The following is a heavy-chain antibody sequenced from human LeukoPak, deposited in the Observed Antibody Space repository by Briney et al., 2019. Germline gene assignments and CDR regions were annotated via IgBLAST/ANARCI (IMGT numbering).Heavy chain of an antibody. D-gene: IGHD3-22*01. CDR2: IWYDGSNK. CDR1: GFTFSRYG. CDR3: ARPRGSSGQYFFDY. Sequence: PGRSLRLSCAGSGFTFSRYGMHWVRQAPGKGLEWVAVIWYDGSNKYYADSVKGRFTISRDNSKNTMYLQVNSLRAEDTAVYYCARPRGSSGQYFFDYWGQGTLVTVSS. J-gene: IGHJ4*02. V-gene: IGHV3-33*01.